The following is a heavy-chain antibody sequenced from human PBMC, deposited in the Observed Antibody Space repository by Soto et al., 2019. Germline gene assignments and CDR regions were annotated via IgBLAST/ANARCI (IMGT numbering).Heavy chain of an antibody. Sequence: SETLSLTCTVSGGSISSYYWSWIRQPPGKGLEWIGYIYYSGSTNYNPSLKSRVTISVDTSKNQFSLKLSSVTAADTAVYYCARVGVRGVHMDVWGKGTTVTVSS. CDR3: ARVGVRGVHMDV. CDR1: GGSISSYY. J-gene: IGHJ6*03. CDR2: IYYSGST. V-gene: IGHV4-59*01. D-gene: IGHD3-10*01.